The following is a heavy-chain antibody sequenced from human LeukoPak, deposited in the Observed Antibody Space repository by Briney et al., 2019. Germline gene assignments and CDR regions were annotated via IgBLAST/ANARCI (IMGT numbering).Heavy chain of an antibody. Sequence: GGTLRLSCAASGFTFSDNYMSWIRQAPGKGLEWVSYISSSGSIYYADSVKGRFTISRDNAKNSLYLQMNSLRAEDTAVYYCARDSGSAEWTPYYDYWGQGTLVTVSS. CDR2: ISSSGSI. CDR3: ARDSGSAEWTPYYDY. V-gene: IGHV3-11*04. CDR1: GFTFSDNY. D-gene: IGHD1-26*01. J-gene: IGHJ4*02.